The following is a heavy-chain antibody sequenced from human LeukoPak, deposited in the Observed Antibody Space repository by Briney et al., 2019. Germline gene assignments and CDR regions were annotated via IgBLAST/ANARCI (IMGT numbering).Heavy chain of an antibody. D-gene: IGHD1-14*01. J-gene: IGHJ4*02. V-gene: IGHV3-23*01. CDR1: GFTFSSYA. Sequence: GGSLRLSCAASGFTFSSYAMSWVRQAPGKGLEWVSAISGSGGSTYYADSVKGRFTISRDNSKNTLYLQMNSLRAEDTAVYYRAKEYEPPPWYTPTRFFEHRGPGTLVTVSS. CDR3: AKEYEPPPWYTPTRFFEH. CDR2: ISGSGGST.